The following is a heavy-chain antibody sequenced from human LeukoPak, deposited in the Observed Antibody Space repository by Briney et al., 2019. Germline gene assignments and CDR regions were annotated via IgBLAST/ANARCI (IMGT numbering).Heavy chain of an antibody. V-gene: IGHV6-1*01. CDR2: TYYRSKWSN. D-gene: IGHD3-22*01. Sequence: SQTLSLTCGISGDSVSSNSATWNWMRQSPSRGLEWLGRTYYRSKWSNDYAVSVRSRITINPDTPKNQFSLQLNSVTPEDTAVYYCARGIADSSGYYYVDYWGQGTLVTVSS. J-gene: IGHJ4*02. CDR1: GDSVSSNSAT. CDR3: ARGIADSSGYYYVDY.